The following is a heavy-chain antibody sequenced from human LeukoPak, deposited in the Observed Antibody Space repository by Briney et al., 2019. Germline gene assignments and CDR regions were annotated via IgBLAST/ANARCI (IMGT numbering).Heavy chain of an antibody. CDR3: AKGDTTYYYDSSGYYDY. CDR1: GFTFSSCA. CDR2: ISGSGDSR. V-gene: IGHV3-23*01. Sequence: GGSLRLSCAASGFTFSSCAMSWVRQAPGKGLEWVSLISGSGDSRYYADSVKGRFTISRDNAKNTLWLQMNSLRAEDTAVYYCAKGDTTYYYDSSGYYDYWGQGTLDTVSS. D-gene: IGHD3-22*01. J-gene: IGHJ4*02.